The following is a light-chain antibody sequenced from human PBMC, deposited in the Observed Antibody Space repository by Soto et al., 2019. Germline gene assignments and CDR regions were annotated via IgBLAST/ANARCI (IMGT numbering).Light chain of an antibody. CDR3: CSYVGSSILM. CDR1: SSDVGLYNL. CDR2: EVN. J-gene: IGLJ3*02. Sequence: QSALTQPASVSGSPGQSITISCTGTSSDVGLYNLVSWYQQLPGKAPKLIIYEVNVRPSGISDRFSGSKSGNTASLTISGLQDEYEADYYCCSYVGSSILMFGGGTKLTVL. V-gene: IGLV2-23*02.